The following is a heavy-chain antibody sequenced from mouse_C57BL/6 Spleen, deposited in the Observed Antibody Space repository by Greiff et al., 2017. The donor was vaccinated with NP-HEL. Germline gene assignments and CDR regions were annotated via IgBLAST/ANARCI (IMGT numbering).Heavy chain of an antibody. CDR2: ISYDGSN. Sequence: VQLKESGPGLVKPSQSLSLTCSVTGYSITSGYYWNWIRQFPGNKLEWMGYISYDGSNNYNPSLKNRISITRDTSKNQFFLKLNSVTTEDTATYYCARVGGTAYWGQGTLVTVSA. CDR3: ARVGGTAY. D-gene: IGHD3-3*01. J-gene: IGHJ3*01. V-gene: IGHV3-6*01. CDR1: GYSITSGYY.